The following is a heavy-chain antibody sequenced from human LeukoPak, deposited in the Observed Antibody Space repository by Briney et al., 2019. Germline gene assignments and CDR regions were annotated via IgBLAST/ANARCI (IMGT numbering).Heavy chain of an antibody. D-gene: IGHD6-13*01. CDR1: GGSINSYY. CDR3: ARLTIAAAAARWFDP. Sequence: SETLSLTCTVSGGSINSYYWGWIRQPPGKGLEWIGSIHYSGSTNYNPSLKSRVTISVDTSKNQFSLKLSSVTAADTAVYYCARLTIAAAAARWFDPWGQGTLVTVSS. V-gene: IGHV4-39*07. J-gene: IGHJ5*02. CDR2: IHYSGST.